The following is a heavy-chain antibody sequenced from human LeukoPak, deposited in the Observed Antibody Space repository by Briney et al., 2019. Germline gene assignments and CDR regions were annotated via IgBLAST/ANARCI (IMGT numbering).Heavy chain of an antibody. Sequence: PGGSLRLSCAASGFTFSSYEMNWVRQAPGKGLEWVSYISSSGSTIYYADSVKGRFTISRDNAKNSLYLQMNSLRAGDTAVYYCARGSPVAGNDYWGRGTLVTVSS. V-gene: IGHV3-48*03. CDR3: ARGSPVAGNDY. CDR1: GFTFSSYE. CDR2: ISSSGSTI. D-gene: IGHD6-19*01. J-gene: IGHJ4*02.